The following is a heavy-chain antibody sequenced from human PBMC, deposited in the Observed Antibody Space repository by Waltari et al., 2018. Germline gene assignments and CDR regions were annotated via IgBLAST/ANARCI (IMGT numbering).Heavy chain of an antibody. CDR1: GGSISSSSYY. V-gene: IGHV4-39*01. D-gene: IGHD6-19*01. CDR3: ATKRESSASGFDY. Sequence: QLQLQESGPGLVKPSETLSFTCTVSGGSISSSSYYWGWIRQPPGKGREWIGSIYYSGSTYYNPSLKSRVTISGDTSKHQFSLKLSSVTAADTAVYYCATKRESSASGFDYWGQGTLVTVSS. J-gene: IGHJ4*02. CDR2: IYYSGST.